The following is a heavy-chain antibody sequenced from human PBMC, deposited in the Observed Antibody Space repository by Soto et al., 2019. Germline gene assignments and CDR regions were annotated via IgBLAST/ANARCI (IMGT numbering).Heavy chain of an antibody. V-gene: IGHV4-38-2*02. Sequence: SETLSLTCVVSGYSITRGYHWGWLRQSPGKGLELIGSVYYTGGGYYSPSLKSRVTISVDTSRNQFSLKLTSVTAADTAVYYCARDRSGGYYWFDPWGPGTLVTVSS. J-gene: IGHJ5*02. CDR1: GYSITRGYH. D-gene: IGHD1-26*01. CDR3: ARDRSGGYYWFDP. CDR2: VYYTGGG.